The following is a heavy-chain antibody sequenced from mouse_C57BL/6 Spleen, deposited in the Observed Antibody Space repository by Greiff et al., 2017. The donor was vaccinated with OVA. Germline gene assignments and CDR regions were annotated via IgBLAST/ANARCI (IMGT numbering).Heavy chain of an antibody. D-gene: IGHD3-3*01. CDR3: ARVGLGAMDY. J-gene: IGHJ4*01. CDR1: GFTFGSYA. Sequence: EVKLMESGGGLVKPGGSLKLSCAASGFTFGSYAMSWVRQTPEKRLEWVATISDGGSYTYYPDNVKGRFTISRDNAKNNLYLQMSHLKSEDTAMYYCARVGLGAMDYWGQGTSVTVSS. V-gene: IGHV5-4*03. CDR2: ISDGGSYT.